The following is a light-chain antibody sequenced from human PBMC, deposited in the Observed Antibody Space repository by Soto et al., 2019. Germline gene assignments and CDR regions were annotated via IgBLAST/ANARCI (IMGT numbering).Light chain of an antibody. Sequence: QSALTQPPSASGTPGQGVTISCSGSTSNIGSNYVDRYQQLPVTAPKLLIYRNNQLPSWVTDRFSGSKSGTSASLAIIGLRSDDEVDYVSATRDASLNXFYVVGRGTKLXV. J-gene: IGLJ1*01. CDR3: ATRDASLNXFYV. V-gene: IGLV1-47*01. CDR1: TSNIGSNY. CDR2: RNN.